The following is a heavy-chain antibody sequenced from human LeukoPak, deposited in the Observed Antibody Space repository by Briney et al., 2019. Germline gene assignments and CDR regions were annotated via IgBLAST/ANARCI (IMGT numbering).Heavy chain of an antibody. Sequence: SETLSLTCTVSGGSISNYYWSWIRQPPGKGLEWIAYIFDSGDTRYNPSLKSRVTISADTSKNQFSLKLNSVTAADTAVYYCARHPLRGGFDYWGQGTLVTVSS. V-gene: IGHV4-59*08. CDR3: ARHPLRGGFDY. J-gene: IGHJ4*02. CDR1: GGSISNYY. CDR2: IFDSGDT.